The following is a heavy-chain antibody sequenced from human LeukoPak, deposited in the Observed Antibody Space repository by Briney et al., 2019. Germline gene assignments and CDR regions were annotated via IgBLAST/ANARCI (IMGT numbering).Heavy chain of an antibody. CDR2: ISGSGGST. CDR3: AKDDSWYGAFDI. J-gene: IGHJ3*02. D-gene: IGHD6-13*01. CDR1: GFTFSSYA. Sequence: TGGSLRLSCAASGFTFSSYAMSWVRQAPGKGLEWVSAISGSGGSTYYADSVKGRFTISRDNSKNTLYLQMNSLRAEDTAVYYCAKDDSWYGAFDIWGQGTMVTVSS. V-gene: IGHV3-23*01.